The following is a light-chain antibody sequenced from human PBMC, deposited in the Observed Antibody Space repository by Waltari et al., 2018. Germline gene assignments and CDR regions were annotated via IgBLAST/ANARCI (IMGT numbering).Light chain of an antibody. CDR2: DVS. J-gene: IGLJ2*01. CDR3: SSYISSSTLEL. Sequence: QSALTQPASVSGSPGQSITISCTGTRSAVGAYNYVSWYQQHPGKAPKLMIFDVSIRPSGVSNRFSGSKSGNTASLTISGLQAEDEADYYCSSYISSSTLELFGGGTSLTVL. CDR1: RSAVGAYNY. V-gene: IGLV2-14*03.